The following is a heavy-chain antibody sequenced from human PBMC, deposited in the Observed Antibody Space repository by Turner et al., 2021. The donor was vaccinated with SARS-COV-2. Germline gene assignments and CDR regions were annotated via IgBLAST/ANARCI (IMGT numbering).Heavy chain of an antibody. CDR1: GYTLIELS. D-gene: IGHD6-19*01. J-gene: IGHJ6*02. CDR2: FDPEDVET. CDR3: ATVFAVAGLSYGMDV. V-gene: IGHV1-24*01. Sequence: QVQLVQSWAEVQKPGASVKVSCKVSGYTLIELSMHWVRQGPGKGLEWMGGFDPEDVETIYAQKFQGRVTMTEDTSTDTAYMELSSLRSEDTAVYYCATVFAVAGLSYGMDVWGQGTTVTVSS.